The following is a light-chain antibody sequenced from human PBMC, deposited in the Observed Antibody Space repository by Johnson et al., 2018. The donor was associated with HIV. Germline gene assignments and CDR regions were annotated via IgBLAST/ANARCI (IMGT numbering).Light chain of an antibody. CDR3: GTWVSSLSAAYV. J-gene: IGLJ1*01. V-gene: IGLV1-51*01. CDR1: SSNIGNNY. Sequence: QSVLTQPPSVSAAPGQKVTISCSGSSSNIGNNYVSWYQQLPGTAPKLLIYDNNKRPSGIPDRFSGSKSGTSATLGITGLQTGDEADYYCGTWVSSLSAAYVFGTGTKVTVL. CDR2: DNN.